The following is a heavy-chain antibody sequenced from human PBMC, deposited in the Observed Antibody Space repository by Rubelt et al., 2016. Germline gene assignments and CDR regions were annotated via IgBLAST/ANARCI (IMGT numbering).Heavy chain of an antibody. CDR1: GGSFSGYY. Sequence: QVQLQQWGAGLLKPSETLSLTCDVFGGSFSGYYWSWIRQPPGRGLEWIGEINHGGSTNYNPSLKSRVTISVDASQNQFSLKLSLGNAADTAVDYCARGHPSRRHMDVWGKGTTVTVSS. J-gene: IGHJ6*03. V-gene: IGHV4-34*01. CDR2: INHGGST. CDR3: ARGHPSRRHMDV.